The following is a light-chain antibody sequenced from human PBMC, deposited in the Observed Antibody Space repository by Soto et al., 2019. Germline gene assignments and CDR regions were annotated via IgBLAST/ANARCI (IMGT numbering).Light chain of an antibody. CDR3: AAWDDSLRGRV. CDR1: SSNIGSNP. Sequence: QSVLTQPPSASGTPGQRVTISCSGSSSNIGSNPVSWYQQLPGTAPKSLIYSDNQRPSGVPDRISGSRSGTSASLAISGLQSEDEAEYDCAAWDDSLRGRVFGGGTKLTVL. J-gene: IGLJ2*01. CDR2: SDN. V-gene: IGLV1-44*01.